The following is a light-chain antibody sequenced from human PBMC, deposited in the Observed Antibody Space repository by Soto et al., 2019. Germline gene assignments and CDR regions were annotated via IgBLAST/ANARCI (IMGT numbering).Light chain of an antibody. CDR1: QSVTTN. Sequence: EIVMTQSPATLSVSPGERATLSCRASQSVTTNLACYQQKPGQAPRLLIYYASTRATGIPARFSGSGSGTEFTLTINSLQSEDFAVYFCQQYNNWPITFGQGTRLEI. CDR3: QQYNNWPIT. J-gene: IGKJ5*01. V-gene: IGKV3-15*01. CDR2: YAS.